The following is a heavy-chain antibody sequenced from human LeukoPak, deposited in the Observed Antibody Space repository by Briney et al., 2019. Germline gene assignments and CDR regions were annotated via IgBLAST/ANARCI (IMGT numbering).Heavy chain of an antibody. J-gene: IGHJ4*02. Sequence: ASVRVSCKASGYTFTSSGTSWVRQAPGQGLEWMGWISAYNGNTNYAQKLQGRDTMTTDTSTSTAYMELRSLRSDDTAVYSCASGAPGQLVHFDYWGQGTLVTVSS. CDR2: ISAYNGNT. CDR3: ASGAPGQLVHFDY. V-gene: IGHV1-18*01. D-gene: IGHD6-6*01. CDR1: GYTFTSSG.